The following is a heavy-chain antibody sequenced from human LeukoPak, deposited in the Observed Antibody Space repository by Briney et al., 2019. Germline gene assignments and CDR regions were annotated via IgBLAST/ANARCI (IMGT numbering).Heavy chain of an antibody. Sequence: GGSLRLSCAASGSTFSSYGMHWVRQAPGKGLEWVAFIRYDGSNKYYADSVKDRFTISRDNSKNTLYLQMNSLRAEGTAVYYCAKVIVVVPAAIFDYYYYMDVWGKGTTVTVSS. CDR2: IRYDGSNK. CDR3: AKVIVVVPAAIFDYYYYMDV. D-gene: IGHD2-2*01. V-gene: IGHV3-30*02. CDR1: GSTFSSYG. J-gene: IGHJ6*03.